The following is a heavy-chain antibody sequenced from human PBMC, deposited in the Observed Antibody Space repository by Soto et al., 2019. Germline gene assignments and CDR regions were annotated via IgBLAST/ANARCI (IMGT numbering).Heavy chain of an antibody. J-gene: IGHJ4*02. CDR3: ARKTGNSGWYYYFDY. V-gene: IGHV5-51*03. CDR1: GYSFTSYW. D-gene: IGHD6-19*01. Sequence: GESLKISCKGSGYSFTSYWIGWVRQMPGKGLEWMGIIYPGDSDTRYSPSFQGQVTISADKSISTAYLQWSSLKASDTAVYYCARKTGNSGWYYYFDYWGQGTLVTVSS. CDR2: IYPGDSDT.